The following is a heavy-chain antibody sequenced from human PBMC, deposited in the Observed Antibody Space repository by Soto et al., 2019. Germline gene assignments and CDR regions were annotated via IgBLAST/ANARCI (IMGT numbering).Heavy chain of an antibody. Sequence: ETLSLTCAVSGGSFSGYFWSWIRQPPGKGLEWIGEITHSGGTNYNPSLKGRVTISVDTSKNQFSLKLTSVTAADTAVYYCASSGWYNNWFDPWGQGTLVTVSS. V-gene: IGHV4-34*01. J-gene: IGHJ5*02. CDR3: ASSGWYNNWFDP. CDR1: GGSFSGYF. CDR2: ITHSGGT. D-gene: IGHD6-19*01.